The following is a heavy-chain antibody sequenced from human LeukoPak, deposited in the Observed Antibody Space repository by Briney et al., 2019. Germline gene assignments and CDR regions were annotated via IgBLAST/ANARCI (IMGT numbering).Heavy chain of an antibody. V-gene: IGHV1-24*01. D-gene: IGHD7-27*01. CDR2: FDPEDGET. CDR1: GYTLTELS. CDR3: ATDNWGYDAFDI. J-gene: IGHJ3*02. Sequence: GASVTVSCKVSGYTLTELSMHWVRQAPGKGLEWMGGFDPEDGETIYAQKFQGRVTMTEDTSTDTAYMELSSLRCEDTAVYYCATDNWGYDAFDIWGQGTMVTVSS.